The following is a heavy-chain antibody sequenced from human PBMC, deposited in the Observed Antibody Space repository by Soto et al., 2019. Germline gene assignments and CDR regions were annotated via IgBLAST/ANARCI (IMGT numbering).Heavy chain of an antibody. J-gene: IGHJ4*02. Sequence: SVKVSCKASGGTFSMYAISGVVQAALRGLEWMGGIIPIFGTANYAQKFQGRVTITADESTSTAYMELSSLRSEDTAVYYCARDSVRDGYNHRGVFDYWGQGTLVTVSS. D-gene: IGHD5-12*01. CDR3: ARDSVRDGYNHRGVFDY. V-gene: IGHV1-69*13. CDR2: IIPIFGTA. CDR1: GGTFSMYA.